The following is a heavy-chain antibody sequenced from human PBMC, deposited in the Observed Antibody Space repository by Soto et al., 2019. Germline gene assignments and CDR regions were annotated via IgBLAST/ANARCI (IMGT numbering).Heavy chain of an antibody. CDR3: AHRAGLQGNWNGGYFDF. V-gene: IGHV2-5*02. CDR1: GFSLSTSGVG. D-gene: IGHD1-1*01. J-gene: IGHJ4*02. CDR2: IYWDDDK. Sequence: QITLKESGPTRVKPTQTLTLTCTFSGFSLSTSGVGVGWIRQPPGKALERLALIYWDDDKRYSPSLQNRLTITQDTSRNLVVLTMTNMDPVDTATNYCAHRAGLQGNWNGGYFDFWGQGALVTVSS.